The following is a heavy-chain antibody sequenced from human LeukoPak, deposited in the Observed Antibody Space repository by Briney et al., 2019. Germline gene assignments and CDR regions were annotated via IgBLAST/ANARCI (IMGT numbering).Heavy chain of an antibody. J-gene: IGHJ1*01. V-gene: IGHV3-30*18. CDR2: ISYDGSNK. Sequence: GGSLRLSCAASGFTFSSYGMHWVRQAPGKGLEWVAVISYDGSNKYYADSVKGRFTISRDNSKNTLYLQVNSLRAEDTAVYYCAKDPNYYDSSGYFQHWGQGTLVTVSS. D-gene: IGHD3-22*01. CDR3: AKDPNYYDSSGYFQH. CDR1: GFTFSSYG.